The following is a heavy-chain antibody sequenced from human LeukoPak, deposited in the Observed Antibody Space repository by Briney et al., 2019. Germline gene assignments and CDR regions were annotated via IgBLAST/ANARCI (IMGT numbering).Heavy chain of an antibody. CDR1: GGSFSGYY. J-gene: IGHJ4*02. D-gene: IGHD6-13*01. V-gene: IGHV4-34*01. Sequence: SETLSLTCAVYGGSFSGYYWRWIRQPPGKGLEWIGEINHSGSTNYNPSLKSRVTISVDTSKNQFSLKLSSVTAADTAVYYCARARYSSSWFSRPFDYWGQGTLVTVSS. CDR3: ARARYSSSWFSRPFDY. CDR2: INHSGST.